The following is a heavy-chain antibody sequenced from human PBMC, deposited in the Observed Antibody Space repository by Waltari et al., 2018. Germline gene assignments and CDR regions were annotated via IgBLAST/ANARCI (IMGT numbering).Heavy chain of an antibody. J-gene: IGHJ4*02. CDR2: IKQDGREK. CDR1: GFTFSSYW. D-gene: IGHD3-22*01. V-gene: IGHV3-7*04. CDR3: AGGVITPTDTFDY. Sequence: EVQLVESGGGLVQPGGSLRLSCAASGFTFSSYWMSWVRQAPGKGLEWVANIKQDGREKYYVDSVKGRFTISRDNAKNSLYLQMNSLRAEDTAVYYCAGGVITPTDTFDYWGQGTLVTVSS.